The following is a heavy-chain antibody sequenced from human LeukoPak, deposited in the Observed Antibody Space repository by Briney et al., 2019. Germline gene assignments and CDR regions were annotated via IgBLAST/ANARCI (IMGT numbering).Heavy chain of an antibody. V-gene: IGHV6-1*01. CDR1: GDSVSSNNAT. Sequence: SQTLSLTCAISGDSVSSNNATWSWIRQSPSRGLEWLGRTYYRSKWYNDYAVSVQSRITVNPDTSKNQFSLQLNSVTPEDTAVYYCARDRAVAGTINWLDPWGQGTLVTVSS. D-gene: IGHD6-19*01. J-gene: IGHJ5*02. CDR2: TYYRSKWYN. CDR3: ARDRAVAGTINWLDP.